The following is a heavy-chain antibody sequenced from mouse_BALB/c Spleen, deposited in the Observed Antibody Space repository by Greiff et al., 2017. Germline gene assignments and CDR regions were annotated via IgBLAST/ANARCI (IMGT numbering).Heavy chain of an antibody. CDR1: GFTFSDFG. J-gene: IGHJ2*01. CDR3: ARERNDGYYPHYFDY. D-gene: IGHD2-3*01. CDR2: ISNLAYSI. Sequence: EVKLVESGGGLVQPGGSRKLSCAASGFTFSDFGMAWVRQAPGKGPEWVAFISNLAYSIYYADTVTGRFTISRENAKNTLYLEMSSLRSKDTAMYYCARERNDGYYPHYFDYWGQGTTLTVSS. V-gene: IGHV5-15*02.